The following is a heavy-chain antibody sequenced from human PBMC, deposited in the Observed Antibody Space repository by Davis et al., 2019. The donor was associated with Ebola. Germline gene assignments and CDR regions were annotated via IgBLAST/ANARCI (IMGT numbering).Heavy chain of an antibody. CDR1: GFTFSSYA. Sequence: GESLKISCAASGFTFSSYAMHWVRQAPGKGLEWVAVISYDGSNKYYADSVKGRFTISRDNSKNTLYLQMNSLRAEDTAVYYCAREVEERGYFDYWGQGTLVTVSS. CDR2: ISYDGSNK. J-gene: IGHJ4*02. V-gene: IGHV3-30-3*01. D-gene: IGHD2-15*01. CDR3: AREVEERGYFDY.